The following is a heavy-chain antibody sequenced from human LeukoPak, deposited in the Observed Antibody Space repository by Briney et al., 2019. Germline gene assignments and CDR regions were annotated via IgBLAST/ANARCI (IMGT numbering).Heavy chain of an antibody. CDR3: ERHRRTYGGNIYLAG. V-gene: IGHV4-59*08. CDR2: IYYSGNT. J-gene: IGHJ4*02. Sequence: AEPMSLSCGVCGGSISSCYWRWRRQPGERGVEWSGYIYYSGNTKYNPSLKSRVTISVDTSKNQFSLKLSSMTAADTAVYYCERHRRTYGGNIYLAGWGQGTLVTVSS. D-gene: IGHD4-23*01. CDR1: GGSISSCY.